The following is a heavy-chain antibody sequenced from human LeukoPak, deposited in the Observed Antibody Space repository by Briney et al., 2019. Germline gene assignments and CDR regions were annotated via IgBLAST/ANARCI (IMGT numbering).Heavy chain of an antibody. CDR2: IYYSGST. V-gene: IGHV4-39*07. CDR1: GGSISSSNYY. J-gene: IGHJ4*02. CDR3: ARVFWSGFYYFDY. D-gene: IGHD3-3*01. Sequence: SETLSLTCTVSGGSISSSNYYWGWVRQPPGKGLGWIGSIYYSGSTYHNPSLKSRVTISVDTSKNQFSLKLSSVTAADTAVYYCARVFWSGFYYFDYWGQGTLVTVSS.